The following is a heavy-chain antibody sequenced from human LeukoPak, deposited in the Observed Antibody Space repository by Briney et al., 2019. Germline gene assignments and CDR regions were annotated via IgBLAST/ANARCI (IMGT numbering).Heavy chain of an antibody. Sequence: GGSLRLSCTASGFTFGDYAMSWVRQTPGKGLEGLGFIRSKAYGGTREYAASVRGRFTISRDDSKSIAYLEMNSLKTEDTAVYYCASDWIPVAGRGGLFFDNWGQGTLVTVSS. V-gene: IGHV3-49*04. CDR3: ASDWIPVAGRGGLFFDN. D-gene: IGHD6-19*01. J-gene: IGHJ4*02. CDR2: IRSKAYGGTR. CDR1: GFTFGDYA.